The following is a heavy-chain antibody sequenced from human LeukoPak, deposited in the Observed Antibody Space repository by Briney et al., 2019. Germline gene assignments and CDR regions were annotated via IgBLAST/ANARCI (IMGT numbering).Heavy chain of an antibody. J-gene: IGHJ4*01. Sequence: PSETLSLTCTVSGVSISPYYWSWIRQPPGKGLEWIGYIYYSGSTTYNPSLKSPATISVDTSRNQFSLKLSSVTAADTAVYYCARGAGAFDYWGHGTLVTASS. CDR2: IYYSGST. D-gene: IGHD6-19*01. V-gene: IGHV4-59*01. CDR3: ARGAGAFDY. CDR1: GVSISPYY.